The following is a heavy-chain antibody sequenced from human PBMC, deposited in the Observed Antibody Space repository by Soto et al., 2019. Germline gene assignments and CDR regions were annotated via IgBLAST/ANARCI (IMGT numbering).Heavy chain of an antibody. V-gene: IGHV4-59*01. CDR3: ARAVDIAARRWFDP. D-gene: IGHD6-6*01. CDR2: IYYSGST. J-gene: IGHJ5*02. Sequence: PSETLSLTCTVSGGSISSYYWSWIRQPPGKGLEWIGYIYYSGSTNYNPSLESRVTISVDTSKNQFSLKLSSVTAADTAVYYCARAVDIAARRWFDPWGQGTLVTVSS. CDR1: GGSISSYY.